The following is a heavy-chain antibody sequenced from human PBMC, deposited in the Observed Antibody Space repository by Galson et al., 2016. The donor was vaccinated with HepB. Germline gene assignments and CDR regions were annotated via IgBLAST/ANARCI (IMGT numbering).Heavy chain of an antibody. D-gene: IGHD4-11*01. Sequence: QSGAEVKKPGESLRISCQGSGYTFTSFWIDWVRQKPGKGLEWMGAIFPADSDTRYSPSFQGQVTISVDVSINTAYLQWSSLEASDTAMYYCARRHSYFDFWGRGTVVTVSS. CDR1: GYTFTSFW. J-gene: IGHJ4*02. V-gene: IGHV5-51*01. CDR3: ARRHSYFDF. CDR2: IFPADSDT.